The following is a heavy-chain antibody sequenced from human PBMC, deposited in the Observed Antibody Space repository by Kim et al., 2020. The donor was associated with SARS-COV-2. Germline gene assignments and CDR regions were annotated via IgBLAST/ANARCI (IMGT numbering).Heavy chain of an antibody. CDR3: ARGGGAYCGDNCYRTFDY. Sequence: GGSLRLSCAASGLTVSRSYLSWVRQAPGEGLEWVSVIYSDGNAYYANSVKGRFTISRDNSNLYLEMTNLRVEDTAVYYCARGGGAYCGDNCYRTFDYWGQGTLVTVSS. CDR2: IYSDGNA. CDR1: GLTVSRSY. V-gene: IGHV3-66*01. D-gene: IGHD2-21*02. J-gene: IGHJ4*02.